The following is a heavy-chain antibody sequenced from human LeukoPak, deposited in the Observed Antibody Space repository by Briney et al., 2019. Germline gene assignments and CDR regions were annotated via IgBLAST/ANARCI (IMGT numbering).Heavy chain of an antibody. CDR2: IYSGNT. CDR1: GFTVSSNS. CDR3: ARGDPRDAFDI. V-gene: IGHV3-53*01. J-gene: IGHJ3*02. Sequence: GGSLRLSCTVSGFTVSSNSMSWVRQAPGKGLEWVSFIYSGNTHYSDSVKGRFTISRDNSKNTLYLQMNSLRAEDTAVYYCARGDPRDAFDIWGQGTMVTVSS.